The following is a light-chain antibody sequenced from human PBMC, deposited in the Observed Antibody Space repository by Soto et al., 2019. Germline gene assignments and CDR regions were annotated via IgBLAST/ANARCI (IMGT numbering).Light chain of an antibody. Sequence: DIVLTQSPLSLPVTPGEPASISCRSSQSLLHTNGYNYLDWYLQKPGQSPQLLIYLASNRASGVPDRFSGSGSGTEFSLTISSLQSEDFGTYYCQQYKDWPPLTFGGGTRVDIK. V-gene: IGKV2-28*01. J-gene: IGKJ4*01. CDR3: QQYKDWPPLT. CDR2: LAS. CDR1: QSLLHTNGYNY.